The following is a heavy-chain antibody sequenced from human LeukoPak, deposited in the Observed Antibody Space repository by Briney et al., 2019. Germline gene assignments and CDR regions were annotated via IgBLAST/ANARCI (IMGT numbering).Heavy chain of an antibody. V-gene: IGHV1-8*01. J-gene: IGHJ5*02. CDR3: ARLRRGYCSGGSCATP. CDR1: GYTFTSYD. Sequence: GASVKVSCKASGYTFTSYDINWVRQATGQGLEWMGWMNPNSGNTGYAQKFQGRVTMTRNTSISTAYMELSSLRSEDTAVYYCARLRRGYCSGGSCATPWGQGTLVTVSS. D-gene: IGHD2-15*01. CDR2: MNPNSGNT.